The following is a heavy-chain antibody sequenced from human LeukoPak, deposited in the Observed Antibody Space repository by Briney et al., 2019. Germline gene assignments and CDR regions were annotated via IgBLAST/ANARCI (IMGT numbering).Heavy chain of an antibody. CDR3: ARNSLGYCSSTSCSDYYYYYYMDV. V-gene: IGHV1-69*05. CDR1: GGTFSSYA. Sequence: SVKVSCKASGGTFSSYAISWVRQAPGQGLEWMGGIIPIFGTANYAQKFQGRVTITTDESTSTAYMELSSLRSEDTAVYYCARNSLGYCSSTSCSDYYYYYYMDVWGKGTTVTVSS. J-gene: IGHJ6*03. CDR2: IIPIFGTA. D-gene: IGHD2-2*01.